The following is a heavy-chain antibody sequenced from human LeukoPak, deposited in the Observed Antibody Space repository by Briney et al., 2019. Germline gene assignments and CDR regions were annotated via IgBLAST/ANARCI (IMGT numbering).Heavy chain of an antibody. V-gene: IGHV1-18*01. J-gene: IGHJ6*02. CDR2: ISAYNGNT. Sequence: ASVKVSCKASGYTFTNYDISWVRQAPGQGLEWMGWISAYNGNTNYAQKLQGRVTMTRDTSTSTVYMELSSLRSEDTAVYYCARDLGTGTTSYYYYGMDVWGQGTAVTVSS. CDR1: GYTFTNYD. CDR3: ARDLGTGTTSYYYYGMDV. D-gene: IGHD1-7*01.